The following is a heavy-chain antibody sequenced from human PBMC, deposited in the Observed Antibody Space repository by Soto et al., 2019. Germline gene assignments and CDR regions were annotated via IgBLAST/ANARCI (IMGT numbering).Heavy chain of an antibody. CDR1: GFNFITYS. Sequence: GGSLRLSCAASGFNFITYSLNWVRQAPGKGLEWVASISSSAIYIDYADSVKGRFTISRDNANNSLYLQMNSLRAEDTATYYCVKVPSKSVNMVYWGQG. CDR3: VKVPSKSVNMVY. D-gene: IGHD3-10*01. CDR2: ISSSAIYI. J-gene: IGHJ4*02. V-gene: IGHV3-21*01.